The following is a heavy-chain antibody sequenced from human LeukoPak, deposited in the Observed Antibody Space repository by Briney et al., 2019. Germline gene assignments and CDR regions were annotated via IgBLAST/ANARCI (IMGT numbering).Heavy chain of an antibody. CDR2: IIPIFGTA. J-gene: IGHJ4*02. D-gene: IGHD6-19*01. CDR1: GGTFSSYA. V-gene: IGHV1-69*01. Sequence: ASVKVSCKASGGTFSSYAISWVRQAPGQGLEWVGGIIPIFGTANYAQKFQGRVTITADESTSTAYMELSSLRSEDTAVYYCARDLSSSGWSPFDYWGQGTLVTVSS. CDR3: ARDLSSSGWSPFDY.